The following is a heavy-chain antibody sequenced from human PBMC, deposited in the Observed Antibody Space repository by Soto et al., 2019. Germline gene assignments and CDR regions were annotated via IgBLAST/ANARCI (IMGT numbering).Heavy chain of an antibody. J-gene: IGHJ6*02. CDR2: INADYGNT. CDR3: ARCIQGDYYYGMDV. D-gene: IGHD5-18*01. Sequence: QAQLVQSGAEVRKPGASVKVSCKASGYTFYSHSISWVRQAPGQGLEWMGRINADYGNTQYAQKFRGRVTMSTXTXSTTVYMELTNLRSDDTAVYYCARCIQGDYYYGMDVWGQGTTVTVSS. CDR1: GYTFYSHS. V-gene: IGHV1-18*01.